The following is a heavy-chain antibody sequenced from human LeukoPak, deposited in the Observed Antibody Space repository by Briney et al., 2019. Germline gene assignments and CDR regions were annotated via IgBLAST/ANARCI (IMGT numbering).Heavy chain of an antibody. Sequence: PSETLSLTCTVSGGSISTYYWSWIRQPAGKGLEWIGRIYTSGSTNYNPSLKSRVTMSVDTSKNQFSLKLSSVTAADTAVYYCARDTPLMVRGPKGFDPWGQGTLVTVSS. CDR3: ARDTPLMVRGPKGFDP. CDR1: GGSISTYY. CDR2: IYTSGST. V-gene: IGHV4-4*07. D-gene: IGHD3-10*01. J-gene: IGHJ5*02.